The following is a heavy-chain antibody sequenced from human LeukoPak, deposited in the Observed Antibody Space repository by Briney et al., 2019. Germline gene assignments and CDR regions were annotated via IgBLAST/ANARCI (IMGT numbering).Heavy chain of an antibody. D-gene: IGHD2-15*01. Sequence: GGSLRLSCAASGFTFSNAWMSWVRQAPGKGLEWVGRIKSKTDGGTTDYAAPVKGRFTISRDDSKNTLYLQMNSLKTEDTAVYYCTTGYCSGGGCYPDAFDIWGQGTMVTVSS. CDR3: TTGYCSGGGCYPDAFDI. CDR1: GFTFSNAW. CDR2: IKSKTDGGTT. J-gene: IGHJ3*02. V-gene: IGHV3-15*01.